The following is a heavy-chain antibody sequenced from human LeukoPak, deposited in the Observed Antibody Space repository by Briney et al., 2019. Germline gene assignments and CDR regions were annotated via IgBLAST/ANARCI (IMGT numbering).Heavy chain of an antibody. J-gene: IGHJ4*02. D-gene: IGHD2/OR15-2a*01. CDR1: GYTFTSYG. CDR3: AQLSRGAEAYWLDY. CDR2: ISAYNGNT. V-gene: IGHV1-18*01. Sequence: ASVKVSCKASGYTFTSYGISWVRQAPGQGLEWMGWISAYNGNTNYAQKLQGRVTMTTDTSTSTAYMELRSLRSEDTAVYYCAQLSRGAEAYWLDYWGQGTLVTVSS.